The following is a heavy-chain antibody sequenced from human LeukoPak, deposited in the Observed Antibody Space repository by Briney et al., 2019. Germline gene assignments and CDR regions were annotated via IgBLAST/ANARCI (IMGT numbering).Heavy chain of an antibody. V-gene: IGHV3-30-3*01. CDR3: ARWALWDSSGYYYNDY. Sequence: PGGSLRLSCAASGFTFSSYAMHWVRQAPGKGLEWVAVISYDGSNKYYADSVKGRFTISRDNSKNTLYLQMNSLRAEDTAVYYCARWALWDSSGYYYNDYWGQGTLVTVSS. CDR1: GFTFSSYA. CDR2: ISYDGSNK. J-gene: IGHJ4*02. D-gene: IGHD3-22*01.